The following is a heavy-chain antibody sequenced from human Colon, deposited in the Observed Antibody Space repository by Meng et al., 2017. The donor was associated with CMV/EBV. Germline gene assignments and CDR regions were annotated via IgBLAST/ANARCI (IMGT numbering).Heavy chain of an antibody. Sequence: QVQLVQSGAEMKALGPSVNVSCKRSAYPFPGYFLHWVRQVRGQTVECMGWPKPKNGGTVYVQKFQGRVTMTRDTSINTLYMETSRLRSDDTAVYFCARDPGGHFSAGGSYGNWFDPWGQGTLVTVSS. CDR1: AYPFPGYF. V-gene: IGHV1-2*02. J-gene: IGHJ5*02. CDR3: ARDPGGHFSAGGSYGNWFDP. CDR2: PKPKNGGT. D-gene: IGHD2-15*01.